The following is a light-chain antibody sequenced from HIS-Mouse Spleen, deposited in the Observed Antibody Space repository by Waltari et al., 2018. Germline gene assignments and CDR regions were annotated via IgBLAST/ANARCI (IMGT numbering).Light chain of an antibody. V-gene: IGKV3-20*01. CDR3: QQYGSSPMYT. CDR2: GAS. CDR1: QSVSSSY. Sequence: EIVLTQSPGTLSLSLGERATLSCRASQSVSSSYLAWYQQKPGQAPRLLIDGASSRATGIPDRFSGSGSGTDFTLTISRLETEDFAVYYCQQYGSSPMYTFGQGTKLEIK. J-gene: IGKJ2*01.